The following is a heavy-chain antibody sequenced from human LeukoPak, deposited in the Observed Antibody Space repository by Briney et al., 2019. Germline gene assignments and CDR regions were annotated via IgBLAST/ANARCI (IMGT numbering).Heavy chain of an antibody. V-gene: IGHV4-59*01. CDR1: GGSISSYY. J-gene: IGHJ6*03. CDR2: IYYSGST. Sequence: SETLSLTCTVSGGSISSYYWSWIRQPPGKGLEWIGYIYYSGSTNYNPSLKSRVTTSVDTSKNQFSLKLSSVTAADTAVYYCARAVVVAATLINYYYMDVWGKGTTVTVSS. CDR3: ARAVVVAATLINYYYMDV. D-gene: IGHD2-15*01.